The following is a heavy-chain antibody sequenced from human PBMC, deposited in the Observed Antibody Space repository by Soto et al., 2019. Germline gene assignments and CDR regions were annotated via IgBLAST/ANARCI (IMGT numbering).Heavy chain of an antibody. CDR1: GYTFTSYY. V-gene: IGHV1-46*01. Sequence: GASVKVSCKASGYTFTSYYMHWVRQAPGQGLEWMGIINPSGGSTSYAQKFQGRVTMTRDTSTSTVYMELSSLRSEDTAVYYCARDRLASGSGWYYYYYYGMDVWGQGTTVTVSS. J-gene: IGHJ6*02. CDR3: ARDRLASGSGWYYYYYYGMDV. D-gene: IGHD6-19*01. CDR2: INPSGGST.